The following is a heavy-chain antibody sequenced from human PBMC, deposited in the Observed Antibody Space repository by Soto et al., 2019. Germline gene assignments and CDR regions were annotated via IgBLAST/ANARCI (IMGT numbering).Heavy chain of an antibody. CDR1: GFTFSNAW. CDR2: IKSKTDGGTT. D-gene: IGHD3-3*01. V-gene: IGHV3-15*01. J-gene: IGHJ4*02. CDR3: TTVHYDFWSGYSDYFDY. Sequence: GGSLRLSCAASGFTFSNAWMSWVRQAPGKGLEWVGRIKSKTDGGTTDYAAPAKGRFTISRDDSKNTLYLQMNSLKTEDTAVYYCTTVHYDFWSGYSDYFDYWGQGTLVTVSS.